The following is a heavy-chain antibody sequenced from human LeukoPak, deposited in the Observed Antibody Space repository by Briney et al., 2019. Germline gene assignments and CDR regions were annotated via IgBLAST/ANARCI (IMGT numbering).Heavy chain of an antibody. CDR3: ARAIFGIAAAGRAYYFDY. V-gene: IGHV1-46*01. Sequence: GASVKVSCKASGYTFTSYYMHWVRQAPGQGLEWMGLINPSGGSTSYAQEFQGRVTMTRDTSTSTVYMELSSLRSEDTAVYYCARAIFGIAAAGRAYYFDYWGQGTLVTVSS. CDR1: GYTFTSYY. CDR2: INPSGGST. D-gene: IGHD6-13*01. J-gene: IGHJ4*02.